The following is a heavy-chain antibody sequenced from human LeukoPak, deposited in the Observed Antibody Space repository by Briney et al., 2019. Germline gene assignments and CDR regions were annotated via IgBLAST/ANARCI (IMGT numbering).Heavy chain of an antibody. J-gene: IGHJ4*02. Sequence: SETLSLTCSVYGGSFSAFYWNWIRQPPGKGLEWVGEVNHSGSTYYNPPLKSRVTFSVDTSKKQFSLKLTSVTAADTAVYYCARVAYCSSTNCYGFDYWGQGTLVTVSS. D-gene: IGHD2-2*01. CDR1: GGSFSAFY. CDR2: VNHSGST. V-gene: IGHV4-34*01. CDR3: ARVAYCSSTNCYGFDY.